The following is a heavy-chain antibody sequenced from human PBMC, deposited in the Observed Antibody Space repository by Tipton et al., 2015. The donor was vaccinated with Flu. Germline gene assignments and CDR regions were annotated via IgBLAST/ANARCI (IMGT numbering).Heavy chain of an antibody. D-gene: IGHD3-10*02. CDR2: IFHTGST. CDR1: GHSISSDYY. J-gene: IGHJ4*02. Sequence: TLSLTCTISGHSISSDYYWGWIRQSPGKGLEWIGNIFHTGSTYHNPSLKSRVTISVDTSQNQFSLRLSSVTAADTAVYYCARHTGDSVRGVIDYWGQGTLVTVSS. V-gene: IGHV4-38-2*02. CDR3: ARHTGDSVRGVIDY.